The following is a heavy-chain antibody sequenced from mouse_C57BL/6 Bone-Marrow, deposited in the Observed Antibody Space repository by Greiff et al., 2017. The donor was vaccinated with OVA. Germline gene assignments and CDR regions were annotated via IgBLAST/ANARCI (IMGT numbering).Heavy chain of an antibody. V-gene: IGHV14-4*01. CDR2: IDPENGDT. D-gene: IGHD2-4*01. J-gene: IGHJ3*01. CDR3: TAYYDYAWFSY. CDR1: GFNIKDDY. Sequence: EVQLQQSGAELVRPGASVKLSCTASGFNIKDDYMHWVKQRPEQGLEWIGWIDPENGDTEYASKFQGKATITADTSSNTAYLQLSSLTSEDTAVDYCTAYYDYAWFSYWVQGTLVTVSA.